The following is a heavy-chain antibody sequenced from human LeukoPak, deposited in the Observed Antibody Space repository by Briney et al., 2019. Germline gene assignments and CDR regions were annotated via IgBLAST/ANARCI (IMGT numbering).Heavy chain of an antibody. CDR3: ASQAVVPAAIADY. V-gene: IGHV4-38-2*01. Sequence: SETLSLTCAVSGYSISSGYYWGWIRQPPGKGLEWIGSIYHSGSTYYNPSLKSRVTISVDTSKNQFSLKLSSVTAADTAVYYCASQAVVPAAIADYWGQGTLVTVSS. CDR2: IYHSGST. D-gene: IGHD2-2*02. J-gene: IGHJ4*02. CDR1: GYSISSGYY.